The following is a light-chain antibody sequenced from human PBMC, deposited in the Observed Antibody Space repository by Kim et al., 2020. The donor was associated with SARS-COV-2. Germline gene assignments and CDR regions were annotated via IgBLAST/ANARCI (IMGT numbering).Light chain of an antibody. Sequence: DIQMTQSPSSLSASVGDRVTITCRASQNIHIYLNWYQQKPGKAPILLIYATSTLESGVQSRFTGSRSGTTFTLTISSLRPEDFATYYCQQSYIAPYTFGQGTKLEI. CDR1: QNIHIY. CDR2: ATS. CDR3: QQSYIAPYT. V-gene: IGKV1-39*01. J-gene: IGKJ2*01.